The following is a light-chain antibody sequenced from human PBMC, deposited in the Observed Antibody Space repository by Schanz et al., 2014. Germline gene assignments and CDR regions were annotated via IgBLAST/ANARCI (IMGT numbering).Light chain of an antibody. V-gene: IGKV3-20*01. CDR2: DAS. J-gene: IGKJ2*01. CDR1: QSVSSN. CDR3: QQFGGSPLT. Sequence: EIVLTQSPGTLSLSPGERATLSCRASQSVSSNLAWYQQKPGQAPRLLIYDASSRATGVPDRFSASGSGTDFTLTITRLEPEDFAVYYCQQFGGSPLTFGQGTKLEMK.